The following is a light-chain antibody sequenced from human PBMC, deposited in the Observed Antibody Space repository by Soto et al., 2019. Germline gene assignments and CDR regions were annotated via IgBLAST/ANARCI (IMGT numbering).Light chain of an antibody. Sequence: DIQMTQSPSSLSASVEDRVTITCQESQGIRKYLSWYQQEPGKAPKLLIYGASNLEPGVPSRFSGSGSGTAFTFTISSLRPEDIATYYCQQYANVPYTFGRGTKLEIK. J-gene: IGKJ2*01. CDR3: QQYANVPYT. CDR1: QGIRKY. CDR2: GAS. V-gene: IGKV1-33*01.